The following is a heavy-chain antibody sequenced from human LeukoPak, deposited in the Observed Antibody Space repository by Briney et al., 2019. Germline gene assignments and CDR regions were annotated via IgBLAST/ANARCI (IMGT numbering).Heavy chain of an antibody. J-gene: IGHJ4*02. Sequence: GGSLRLSCAASGFTFSSYNMNCVRQAPGKGLEWVSSVSSSSSYIYYADSVKGRFTISRDNAENSLFLQVNSLRAEDTAVYYCAREVCGRGGFDYWGQGTLVTVSS. CDR2: VSSSSSYI. CDR1: GFTFSSYN. D-gene: IGHD3-16*01. V-gene: IGHV3-21*01. CDR3: AREVCGRGGFDY.